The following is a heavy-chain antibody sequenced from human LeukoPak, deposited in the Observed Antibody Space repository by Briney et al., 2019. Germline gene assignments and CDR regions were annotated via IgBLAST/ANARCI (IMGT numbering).Heavy chain of an antibody. J-gene: IGHJ3*02. V-gene: IGHV4-30-2*01. CDR3: AREILRRAFDI. CDR2: IYHSGST. CDR1: GGSISSGGYS. Sequence: SSETLSLTCAVSGGSISSGGYSWSWIRQPPGKGLEWIGYIYHSGSTYYNPPLKSRVTISVDRSKNQFSLKLSSVTAADTAVYYCAREILRRAFDIWGQGTMVTVSS. D-gene: IGHD3-16*01.